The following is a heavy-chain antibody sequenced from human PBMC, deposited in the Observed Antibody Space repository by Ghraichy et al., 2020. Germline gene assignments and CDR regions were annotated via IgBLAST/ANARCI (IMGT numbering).Heavy chain of an antibody. V-gene: IGHV3-23*01. CDR2: ISGSGDRT. CDR1: GFTFSSYA. CDR3: PGGYYYYGMDV. Sequence: GSLRLSCAASGFTFSSYAMTWVRQAPGKGLEWVSAISGSGDRTYYADSVKGRFTISRDNSKNTLYLQMNSLRAEDTAVYYCPGGYYYYGMDVWGQGTTVTVSS. D-gene: IGHD1-26*01. J-gene: IGHJ6*02.